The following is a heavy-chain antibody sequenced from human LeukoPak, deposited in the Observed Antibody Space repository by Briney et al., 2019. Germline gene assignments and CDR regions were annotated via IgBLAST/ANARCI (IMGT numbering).Heavy chain of an antibody. D-gene: IGHD2-2*01. Sequence: GGSLRLSCAASGFTFSSYAMSWVRQAPGKGLEWVSAISGSGGSTYYADSVKGRFTISRDSSKNTLYLQMNSLRAEDTAVYYCAKESLVVPAAMLNYWGQGTLVTVSS. V-gene: IGHV3-23*01. J-gene: IGHJ4*02. CDR1: GFTFSSYA. CDR2: ISGSGGST. CDR3: AKESLVVPAAMLNY.